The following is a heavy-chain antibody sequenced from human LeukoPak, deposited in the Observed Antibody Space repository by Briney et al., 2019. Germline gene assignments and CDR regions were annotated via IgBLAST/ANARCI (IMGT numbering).Heavy chain of an antibody. CDR3: ARLLNYGSGTLD. D-gene: IGHD3-10*01. V-gene: IGHV4-59*01. CDR2: IYYSGST. J-gene: IGHJ4*02. CDR1: GGSISYSY. Sequence: SETLSLTCAVSGGSISYSYWNWIRQSPGRGLEWIGYIYYSGSTNYNPSLKSRVTISVDTSKNQFSLTVNSVTAADTAVYYCARLLNYGSGTLDWGQGTLVTVSS.